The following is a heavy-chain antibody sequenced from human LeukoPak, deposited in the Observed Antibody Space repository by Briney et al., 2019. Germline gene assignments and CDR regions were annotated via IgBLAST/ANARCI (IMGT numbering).Heavy chain of an antibody. Sequence: ASVKVSCKASGGTFNSYAINWVRQAPGQGLEWMGRIIPILGIANYAQKFQGRVTITADKSTSTAYMELSSLRSEDTAVYYCAREGRDGYGSWGQGTLVTVSS. CDR3: AREGRDGYGS. CDR1: GGTFNSYA. D-gene: IGHD3-10*01. J-gene: IGHJ4*02. V-gene: IGHV1-69*04. CDR2: IIPILGIA.